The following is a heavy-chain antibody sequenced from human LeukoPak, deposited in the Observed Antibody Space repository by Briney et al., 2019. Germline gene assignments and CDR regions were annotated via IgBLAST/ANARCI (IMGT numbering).Heavy chain of an antibody. CDR3: ARSAVDTAMGADFDY. CDR2: IIPILGIA. CDR1: GGTFSSYT. V-gene: IGHV1-69*02. J-gene: IGHJ4*02. Sequence: SVKVSCKASGGTFSSYTISWVRQAPGQGLEWMGRIIPILGIANYAQKFQGRVTITADKSTSTAYMELSSLRSEDTAVCYCARSAVDTAMGADFDYWGQGTLVTVSS. D-gene: IGHD5-18*01.